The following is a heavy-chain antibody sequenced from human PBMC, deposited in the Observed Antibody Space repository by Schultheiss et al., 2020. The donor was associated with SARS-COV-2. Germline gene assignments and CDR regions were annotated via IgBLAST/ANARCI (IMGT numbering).Heavy chain of an antibody. D-gene: IGHD2-15*01. CDR3: ARGGVVAATAIDY. V-gene: IGHV4-39*01. Sequence: GSLRLSCTVSGGSISSSSYYWGWIRQPPGKGLEWIGSIYYSGSTYYNPSLKSRVTISVDTSKYQFSLKLSSVTAADTAVYYCARGGVVAATAIDYWGQGTLVTVSS. CDR1: GGSISSSSYY. J-gene: IGHJ4*02. CDR2: IYYSGST.